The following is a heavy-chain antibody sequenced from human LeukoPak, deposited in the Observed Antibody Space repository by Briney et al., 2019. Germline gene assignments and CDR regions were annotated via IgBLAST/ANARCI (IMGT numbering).Heavy chain of an antibody. D-gene: IGHD4-17*01. J-gene: IGHJ4*02. Sequence: GGSPRLSCAASGFTFSSYWMSWVRQAPGKGLEWVANIKQDGSEKYYVDSVKGRFTISRDNAKNSLYPQLNSLRAEDTAVYYCGTTVTTGRRYWGQGTLVTVSS. CDR3: GTTVTTGRRY. V-gene: IGHV3-7*01. CDR2: IKQDGSEK. CDR1: GFTFSSYW.